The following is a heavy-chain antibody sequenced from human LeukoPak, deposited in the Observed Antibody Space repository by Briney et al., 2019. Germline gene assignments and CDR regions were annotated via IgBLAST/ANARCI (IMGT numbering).Heavy chain of an antibody. V-gene: IGHV4-34*01. CDR2: INHSGST. J-gene: IGHJ4*02. D-gene: IGHD5-24*01. CDR3: ARAWLQTHFDY. Sequence: SETLSLTCAVYGGSFIGYYWSWIRQPPGKGLEWIGEINHSGSTNYNPSLKSRVTISVDTSKNQFSLKLSSVTAADTAVYYCARAWLQTHFDYWGQGTLVTVSS. CDR1: GGSFIGYY.